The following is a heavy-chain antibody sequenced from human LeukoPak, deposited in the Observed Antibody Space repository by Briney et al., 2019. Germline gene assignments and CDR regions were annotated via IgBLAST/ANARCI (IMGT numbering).Heavy chain of an antibody. J-gene: IGHJ3*02. CDR3: ARGERVAARGDAFDI. D-gene: IGHD2-15*01. V-gene: IGHV3-53*01. Sequence: PGGSLRLSCAASGFTVSSNYMSWVRQAPGKGLEWVSVIYSGGSTYYADSVKGRFTISRDNSKNTLYLQMNSLRAEDTAVYYCARGERVAARGDAFDIWGQGTMVTVSS. CDR1: GFTVSSNY. CDR2: IYSGGST.